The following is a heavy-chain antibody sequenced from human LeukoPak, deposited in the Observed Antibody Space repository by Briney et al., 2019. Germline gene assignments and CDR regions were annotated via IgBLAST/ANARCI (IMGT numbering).Heavy chain of an antibody. V-gene: IGHV4-61*02. D-gene: IGHD4-17*01. CDR2: IYTSGTSGST. Sequence: SETLCLTCTVSGGSISSGSYYWSWIRQPAGKGLEWIGRIYTSGTSGSTNYNPSLKSRLTISVDTSKNQFSLKLSSVTAADTAVYYCARAYPTTARYNWFDPWGQGSNVAVSS. CDR3: ARAYPTTARYNWFDP. CDR1: GGSISSGSYY. J-gene: IGHJ5*02.